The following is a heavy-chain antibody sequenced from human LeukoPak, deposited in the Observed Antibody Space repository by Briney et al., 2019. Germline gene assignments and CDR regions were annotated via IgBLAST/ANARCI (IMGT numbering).Heavy chain of an antibody. CDR1: GGTFSSYA. CDR3: ARGANYYDILTGYSTPSNWFDP. Sequence: SVKVSCKASGGTFSSYAISWVRQAPGQGLEWMGGIIPIFGTANYAQKFQGRVTITTDESTSTAYMELSSLRSEDTAVYYCARGANYYDILTGYSTPSNWFDPWGQGTLVTVSS. J-gene: IGHJ5*02. CDR2: IIPIFGTA. V-gene: IGHV1-69*05. D-gene: IGHD3-9*01.